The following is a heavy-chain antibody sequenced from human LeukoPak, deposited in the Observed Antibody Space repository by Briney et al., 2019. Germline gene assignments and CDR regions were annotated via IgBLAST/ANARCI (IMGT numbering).Heavy chain of an antibody. CDR3: TYNGYYALKH. D-gene: IGHD3-22*01. Sequence: PSETLSLTCDVSGGSITNDNWWSLVRQSPGRGLEWIGEMHHNGITTYDPSLRGRVTMSVDKSKNQSSLRLTSVTAADTALYYCTYNGYYALKHWGQGTLVTVSS. J-gene: IGHJ4*02. V-gene: IGHV4-4*02. CDR2: MHHNGIT. CDR1: GGSITNDNW.